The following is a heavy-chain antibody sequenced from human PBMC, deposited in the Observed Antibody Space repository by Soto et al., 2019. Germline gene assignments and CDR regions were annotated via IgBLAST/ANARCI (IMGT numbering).Heavy chain of an antibody. V-gene: IGHV4-30-4*01. J-gene: IGHJ4*02. CDR1: GGSISSGDYY. Sequence: SETLSLTCTVSGGSISSGDYYWSWIRQPPGKGLEWIGYIYYSGSTYYNPSLKSRVTISVDTSKNQFSLKLSSVTAADTAVYYCARDHMVRGVTPSSHSIYYFDYWGQGTLVTVSS. CDR3: ARDHMVRGVTPSSHSIYYFDY. CDR2: IYYSGST. D-gene: IGHD3-10*01.